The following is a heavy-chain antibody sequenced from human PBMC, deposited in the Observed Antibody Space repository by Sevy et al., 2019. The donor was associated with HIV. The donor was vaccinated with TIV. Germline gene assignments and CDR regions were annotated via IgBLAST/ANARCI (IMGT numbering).Heavy chain of an antibody. CDR3: ARDQSIITMIVVGLKEDRDYYGMDV. CDR1: GYTFTSYG. D-gene: IGHD3-22*01. V-gene: IGHV1-18*01. Sequence: ASVKASCKASGYTFTSYGISWVRQAPGQGLEWMGWISAYNGNTNYAQKLRGRVTMTTDTSTSTAYMELRSLRSDDTAVYYCARDQSIITMIVVGLKEDRDYYGMDVWGQGTTVTVSS. CDR2: ISAYNGNT. J-gene: IGHJ6*02.